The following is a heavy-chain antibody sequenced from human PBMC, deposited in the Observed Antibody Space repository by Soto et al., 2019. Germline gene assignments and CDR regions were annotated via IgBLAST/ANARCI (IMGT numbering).Heavy chain of an antibody. J-gene: IGHJ5*02. CDR1: GGSISSYY. D-gene: IGHD3-10*01. CDR3: AKNMVRFDP. Sequence: PSETLSLTCTVSGGSISSYYWSWIRQPPGKGLEWIGYIYYSGSINYNPSLKSRVTISVDTSKNQFSLKVSSVTAADTAVYYCAKNMVRFDPWGQGTLVTVSS. CDR2: IYYSGSI. V-gene: IGHV4-59*01.